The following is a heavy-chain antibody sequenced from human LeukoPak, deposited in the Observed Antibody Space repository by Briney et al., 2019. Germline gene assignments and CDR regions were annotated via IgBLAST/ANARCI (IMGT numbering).Heavy chain of an antibody. CDR1: GFTFSNAW. D-gene: IGHD6-19*01. CDR3: ARGHWLDSFDY. Sequence: GGSLRLSCAASGFTFSNAWMSWVRQAPGKGLEWVGRIKSKTDGGTTDYAAPVKGRFTISRDDSKNTLYLQMNSLRAEDTAVYHCARGHWLDSFDYWGQGTLVTVSS. J-gene: IGHJ4*02. CDR2: IKSKTDGGTT. V-gene: IGHV3-15*01.